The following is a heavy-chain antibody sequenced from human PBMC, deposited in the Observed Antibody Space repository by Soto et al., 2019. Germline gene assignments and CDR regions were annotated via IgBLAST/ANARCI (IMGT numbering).Heavy chain of an antibody. CDR2: VTGMGKSA. D-gene: IGHD3-10*01. CDR1: GFPFGTFV. J-gene: IGHJ6*02. Sequence: GGSLSLSCAASGFPFGTFVMTWVRQVPGAGLEWISSVTGMGKSAYYADSVTGRVTISRDNSKNTLYLQMNSLKTEDTAVHYWTTGLEYTPGGYYYYGVDYWCQGTTVTVSS. CDR3: TTGLEYTPGGYYYYGVDY. V-gene: IGHV3-23*01.